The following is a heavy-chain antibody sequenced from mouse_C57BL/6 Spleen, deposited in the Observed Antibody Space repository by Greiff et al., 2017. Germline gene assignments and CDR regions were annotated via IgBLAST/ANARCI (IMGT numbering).Heavy chain of an antibody. CDR2: IDPSDSYT. J-gene: IGHJ3*01. CDR1: GYTFTSYW. Sequence: QVQLQQPGAELVKPGASVKLSCKASGYTFTSYWMQWVKQRPGQGLEWIGEIDPSDSYTNYNQKFKGKATLTVDTSSSTAYMQLSSLTSEDSAVYYCARRGYDGDGFAYWGQGTLVTVSA. V-gene: IGHV1-50*01. D-gene: IGHD2-2*01. CDR3: ARRGYDGDGFAY.